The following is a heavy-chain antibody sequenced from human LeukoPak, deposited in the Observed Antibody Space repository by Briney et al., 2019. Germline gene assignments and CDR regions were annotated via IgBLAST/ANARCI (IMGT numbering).Heavy chain of an antibody. CDR1: GYTFTTYD. CDR2: ISAYNGYT. D-gene: IGHD1/OR15-1a*01. CDR3: ARVGTGTRSFDY. Sequence: ASVKVSCKTSGYTFTTYDINWVRQAPGQGLEWMGRISAYNGYTNYGQKLQGRVTMTTDTSTSTAYMELRSLGSDDTAVYYCARVGTGTRSFDYWGQGTLVTVSS. V-gene: IGHV1-18*01. J-gene: IGHJ4*02.